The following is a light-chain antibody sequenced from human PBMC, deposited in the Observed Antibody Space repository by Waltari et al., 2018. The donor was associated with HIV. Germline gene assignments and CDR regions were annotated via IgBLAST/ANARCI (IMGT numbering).Light chain of an antibody. CDR3: ATWDDSLSSWL. V-gene: IGLV1-47*01. CDR1: SSNAVTNS. Sequence: QSVLTQPPSASGTPGQRVTIPCSGSSSNAVTNSVNWYKQLPGTAPELAIYHNIQRPLGVPDRFSGSKSGTSASLAISGLRSEDEADYYCATWDDSLSSWLFGGGTRLSVL. CDR2: HNI. J-gene: IGLJ3*02.